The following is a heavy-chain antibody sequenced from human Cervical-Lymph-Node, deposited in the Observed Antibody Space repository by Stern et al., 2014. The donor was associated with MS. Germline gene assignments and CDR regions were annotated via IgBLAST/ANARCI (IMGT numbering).Heavy chain of an antibody. Sequence: QLQLQESGPGLLKTSQTLSLTCSVSGDSISNGVYYWSWIRQHPGKGLEWIGYIYYTGNTYYNPSLKSRVTISVDTSKNQSSLKLNSVTAADTAVYFCARDRAAAGMDVWGQGTAVTVS. CDR1: GDSISNGVYY. J-gene: IGHJ6*02. CDR2: IYYTGNT. CDR3: ARDRAAAGMDV. D-gene: IGHD6-13*01. V-gene: IGHV4-31*03.